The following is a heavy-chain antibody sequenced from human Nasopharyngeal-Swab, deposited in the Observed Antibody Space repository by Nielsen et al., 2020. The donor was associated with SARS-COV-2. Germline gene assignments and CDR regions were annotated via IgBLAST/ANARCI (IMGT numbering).Heavy chain of an antibody. CDR2: ISTYNGNT. CDR3: ARDRGYVSLDY. V-gene: IGHV1-18*01. CDR1: GYNFPSYG. Sequence: ASVKVSCKASGYNFPSYGISWVRQAPGQGLEWMGWISTYNGNTNYAQKLQGRVTMTTDTSTSTAYMELRSLRSDDTAMYYCARDRGYVSLDYWGQGTLVTVSS. J-gene: IGHJ4*02. D-gene: IGHD3-16*01.